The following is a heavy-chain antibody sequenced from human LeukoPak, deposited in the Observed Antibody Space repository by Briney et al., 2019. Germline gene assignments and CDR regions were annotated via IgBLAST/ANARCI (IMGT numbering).Heavy chain of an antibody. CDR2: IYHSGST. J-gene: IGHJ4*02. CDR3: ARDSRLSNFDY. CDR1: GGSISSSSYY. V-gene: IGHV4-39*07. Sequence: PSETLSLTCTVSGGSISSSSYYWGWIRQPPGKGLEWIGSIYHSGSTYYNPSLKSRVTISVDTSKTQFSLKLSSVTAADTAVYYCARDSRLSNFDYWGQGALVAVSS.